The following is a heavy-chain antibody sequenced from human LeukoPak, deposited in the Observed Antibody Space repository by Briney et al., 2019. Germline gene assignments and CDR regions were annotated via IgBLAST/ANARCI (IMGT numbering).Heavy chain of an antibody. CDR1: GYTFTPYH. Sequence: GASVPDSFMSSGYTFTPYHMDWVRQAPGKGLEWMGWINTNSGGTNYGQKFQGRVTMTRDTTVSTAYMELSRLRSDDTAVYYCAPQLGRLTDYWGQGTLVTVSS. J-gene: IGHJ4*02. CDR3: APQLGRLTDY. D-gene: IGHD7-27*01. V-gene: IGHV1-2*02. CDR2: INTNSGGT.